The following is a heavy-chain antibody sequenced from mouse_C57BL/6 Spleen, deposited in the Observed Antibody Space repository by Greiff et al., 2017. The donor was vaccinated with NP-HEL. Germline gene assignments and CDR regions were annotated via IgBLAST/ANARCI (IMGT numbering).Heavy chain of an antibody. J-gene: IGHJ1*03. V-gene: IGHV1-64*01. CDR3: ARSHYGSLSYWYFDV. D-gene: IGHD1-1*01. CDR2: IHPNSGST. Sequence: VQLQQPGAELVKPGASVKLSCKASGYTFTSYWMHWVKQRPGQGLEWIGMIHPNSGSTNYNEKFKSKATLTVDKSSSTAYMQLSSLTSEYSAVYYCARSHYGSLSYWYFDVWGTGTTVTVSS. CDR1: GYTFTSYW.